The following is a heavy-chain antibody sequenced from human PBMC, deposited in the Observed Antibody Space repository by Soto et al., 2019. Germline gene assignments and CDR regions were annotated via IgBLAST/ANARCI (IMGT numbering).Heavy chain of an antibody. CDR3: AREYSSAFDI. CDR1: GCTFTSYG. Sequence: GASVKVCCKASGCTFTSYGISRVRQAPGQGLEWMGWISAYNGNTNYAQKLQGRVTMTTDTSTSTAYMELRSLRSDDTAVYYCAREYSSAFDIWGQGTMVTVSS. J-gene: IGHJ3*02. D-gene: IGHD2-15*01. V-gene: IGHV1-18*01. CDR2: ISAYNGNT.